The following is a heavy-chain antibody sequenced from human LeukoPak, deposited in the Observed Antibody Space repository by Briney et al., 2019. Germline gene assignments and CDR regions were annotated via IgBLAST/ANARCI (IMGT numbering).Heavy chain of an antibody. V-gene: IGHV1-18*01. Sequence: ASVKVSCKASGYTFTSYGISWVRQAPGQGLEWVGWIRGDNGNTNYAQKFQGRVTMTTETSTSTAYMELGSLGSDETAVYYCARVDLLNGYYFFDYWGQGTLVTVSS. CDR1: GYTFTSYG. CDR2: IRGDNGNT. J-gene: IGHJ4*02. CDR3: ARVDLLNGYYFFDY. D-gene: IGHD3-9*01.